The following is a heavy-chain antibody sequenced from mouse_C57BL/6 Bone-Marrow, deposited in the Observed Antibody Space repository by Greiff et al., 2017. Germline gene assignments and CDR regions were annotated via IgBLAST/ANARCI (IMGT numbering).Heavy chain of an antibody. CDR2: IYWDDDK. V-gene: IGHV8-12*01. CDR3: ARRPDGYVQYYAMDY. D-gene: IGHD2-3*01. J-gene: IGHJ4*01. Sequence: QVTLKESGPGILQSSQTLSLTCSFSGFSLSTSGMGVSWIRQPSGKGLEWLAHIYWDDDKRDNPSLKSRLTISKDTSRNQVFLKITSVDTADTATYYCARRPDGYVQYYAMDYWGQGTSVTVSS. CDR1: GFSLSTSGMG.